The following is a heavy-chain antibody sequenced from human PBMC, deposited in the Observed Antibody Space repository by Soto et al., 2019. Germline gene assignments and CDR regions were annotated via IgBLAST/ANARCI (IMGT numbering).Heavy chain of an antibody. V-gene: IGHV4-34*01. CDR3: ARGELRYCDWYPIPSFDY. Sequence: KPSETLSLTCAVYGGSFSGYYWSWIRQPPGKGLEWIGEINHSGSTNYNPSLKSRVTISVDTSKNQFSLKLSSVTAADTAVYYCARGELRYCDWYPIPSFDYWGQGTLVTVSS. CDR2: INHSGST. CDR1: GGSFSGYY. D-gene: IGHD3-9*01. J-gene: IGHJ4*02.